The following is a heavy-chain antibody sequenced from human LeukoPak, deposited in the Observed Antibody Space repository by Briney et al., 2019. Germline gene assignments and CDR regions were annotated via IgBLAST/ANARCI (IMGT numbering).Heavy chain of an antibody. CDR2: IHHSGST. CDR3: ARQVPGGGYCSGGSCYSQDDADY. Sequence: RTSETLSLTCAVSGDSISSSKWWTWVRQPPGKGLEWIGEIHHSGSTNYNPSLKSRVTISVDTSKNQFSLKLSSVTAADTAVYYCARQVPGGGYCSGGSCYSQDDADYWGQGTLVTVSS. D-gene: IGHD2-15*01. CDR1: GDSISSSKW. J-gene: IGHJ4*02. V-gene: IGHV4-4*02.